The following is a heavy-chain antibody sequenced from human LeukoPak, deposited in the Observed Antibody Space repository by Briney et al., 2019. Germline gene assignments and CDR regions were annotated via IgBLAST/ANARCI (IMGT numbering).Heavy chain of an antibody. V-gene: IGHV4-59*01. J-gene: IGHJ5*02. D-gene: IGHD1-7*01. CDR2: IYYSGST. CDR3: ARSLAELVLSSGFDP. Sequence: PSETLSLTCTVSGGSIISYYWSWIRQPPGKGLEWIGYIYYSGSTNYNPSLKSRVTISVDTSKNKFSLKLSSVTAADTAVYYCARSLAELVLSSGFDPWGQGSLVTVSS. CDR1: GGSIISYY.